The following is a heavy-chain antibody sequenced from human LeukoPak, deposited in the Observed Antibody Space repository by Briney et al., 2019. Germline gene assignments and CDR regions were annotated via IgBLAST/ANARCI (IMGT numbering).Heavy chain of an antibody. Sequence: GGSLRLSCAASGFTFGSYSMNWVRQAPGKGLEWVSSISSSSSYIYYADSVKGRFTISRDNAKNSLYLQMNSLRAEDTAVYYCARGLRGQRAYYFDYWGQGTLVTVSS. J-gene: IGHJ4*02. CDR3: ARGLRGQRAYYFDY. CDR2: ISSSSSYI. CDR1: GFTFGSYS. V-gene: IGHV3-21*01.